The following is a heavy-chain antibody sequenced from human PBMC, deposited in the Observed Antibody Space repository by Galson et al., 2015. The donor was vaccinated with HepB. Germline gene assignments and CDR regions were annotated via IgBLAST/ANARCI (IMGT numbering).Heavy chain of an antibody. CDR1: GGSISSYY. D-gene: IGHD3-10*01. CDR2: IYYSGST. CDR3: ARDYYGSGSYFHWFDP. J-gene: IGHJ5*02. V-gene: IGHV4-59*01. Sequence: ETLSLTCTVSGGSISSYYWSWIRQPPGKGLEWIGYIYYSGSTNYNPSLKSRVTISVDTSKNQFSLKLSSVTAADTAVYYCARDYYGSGSYFHWFDPWGQGTLVTVSS.